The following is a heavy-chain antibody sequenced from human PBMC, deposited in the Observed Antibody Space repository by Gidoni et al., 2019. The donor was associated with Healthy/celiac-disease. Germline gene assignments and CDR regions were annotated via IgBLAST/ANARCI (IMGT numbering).Heavy chain of an antibody. CDR3: ARGFVGYYDSSGSVDY. V-gene: IGHV1-46*01. Sequence: QVQLVQSGAEVKKPGASVTVSCKASGYTFTSYYMHWVRQAPGQGLEWMGIINPSGGSTSYAQKFQGRVTMTRDTSTSTVYMELSSLRSEDTAVYYCARGFVGYYDSSGSVDYWGQGTLVTVSS. D-gene: IGHD3-22*01. J-gene: IGHJ4*02. CDR2: INPSGGST. CDR1: GYTFTSYY.